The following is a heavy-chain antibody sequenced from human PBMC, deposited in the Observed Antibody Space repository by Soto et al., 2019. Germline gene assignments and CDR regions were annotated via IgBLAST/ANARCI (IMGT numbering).Heavy chain of an antibody. CDR2: ISGSGGST. CDR3: AKRGAKTYYSDY. CDR1: GFTFSSYA. Sequence: GGSLRLPCAASGFTFSSYAMSWVRQAPGKGLEWVSAISGSGGSTYYADSVKGRFTISRDNSKNTLYLQMNSLRAEDTAVYYCAKRGAKTYYSDYWGQGTLVTVSS. J-gene: IGHJ4*02. D-gene: IGHD3-10*01. V-gene: IGHV3-23*01.